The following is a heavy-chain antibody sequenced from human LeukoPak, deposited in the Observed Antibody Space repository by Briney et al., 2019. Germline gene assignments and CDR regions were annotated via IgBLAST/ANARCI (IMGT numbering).Heavy chain of an antibody. Sequence: PSGNPSLPLPFSGGSLSSFYWGWVPQPPREGIEWIGYIYYSGSTNYNPSLKSRVTISVDTSKNQFSLKLSSVTAADTAVYYCARDYGGIPFDYWGQGTLVTVSS. CDR1: GGSLSSFY. CDR3: ARDYGGIPFDY. CDR2: IYYSGST. J-gene: IGHJ4*02. V-gene: IGHV4-59*01. D-gene: IGHD4-23*01.